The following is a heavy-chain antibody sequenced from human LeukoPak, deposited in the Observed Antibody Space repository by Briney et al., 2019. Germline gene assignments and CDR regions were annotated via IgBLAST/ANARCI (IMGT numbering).Heavy chain of an antibody. CDR3: AKFSPRGAAGNFY. CDR2: INSDGSST. J-gene: IGHJ4*02. Sequence: PGGSLRLSCAASGFTFSSYWMHWVRQAPGKGLVWVSRINSDGSSTSYADSVKGRFTISRDNAKNTLYLQMNSLRAEDTAVYYCAKFSPRGAAGNFYWGQGTLVTVSS. CDR1: GFTFSSYW. D-gene: IGHD6-13*01. V-gene: IGHV3-74*01.